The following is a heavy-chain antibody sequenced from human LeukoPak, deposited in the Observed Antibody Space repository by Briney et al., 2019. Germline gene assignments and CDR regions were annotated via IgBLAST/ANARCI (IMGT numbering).Heavy chain of an antibody. CDR2: ISWNSGSI. V-gene: IGHV3-9*01. CDR3: AKGYCYDSSGRWDY. D-gene: IGHD3-22*01. J-gene: IGHJ4*02. CDR1: GFTFDDYA. Sequence: GGSLRLSCAASGFTFDDYAMYWVRQAPGKGLEWVSGISWNSGSIGYADSVKGRFTISRDNAKNSLYLQMNSLRAEDTALYYCAKGYCYDSSGRWDYWGQGTLVTVSS.